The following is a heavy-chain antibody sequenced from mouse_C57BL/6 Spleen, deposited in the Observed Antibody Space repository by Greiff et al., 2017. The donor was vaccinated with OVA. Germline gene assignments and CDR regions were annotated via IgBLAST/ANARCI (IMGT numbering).Heavy chain of an antibody. V-gene: IGHV1-61*01. CDR1: GYTFTSYW. CDR3: ARWASAMDY. J-gene: IGHJ4*01. CDR2: IYPSDSET. Sequence: VQLQQPGAELVRPGSSVKLSCKASGYTFTSYWMDWVKQRPGQGLEWIGNIYPSDSETHYNQKFKDKVTLTVDKSSSTAYMQLSSLTSEDSAVYYCARWASAMDYWGQGTSVTVSS.